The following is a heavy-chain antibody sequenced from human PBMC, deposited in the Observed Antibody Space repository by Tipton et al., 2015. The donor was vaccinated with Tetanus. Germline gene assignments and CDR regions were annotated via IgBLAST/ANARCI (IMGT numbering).Heavy chain of an antibody. CDR1: GFTLSRFG. CDR3: VSGSSLDY. CDR2: ISSTSTYI. J-gene: IGHJ4*02. D-gene: IGHD6-19*01. Sequence: SLRLSCEVSGFTLSRFGMNWVRQAPGKGLEWISSISSTSTYIYYASSVKGRFTISRDNAKNSLYLQMNSLRADDTAIYYCVSGSSLDYWGPGNPGHRLL. V-gene: IGHV3-21*01.